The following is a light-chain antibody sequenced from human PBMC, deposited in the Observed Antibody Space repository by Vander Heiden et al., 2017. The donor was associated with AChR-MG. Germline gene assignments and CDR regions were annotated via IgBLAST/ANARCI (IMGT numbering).Light chain of an antibody. V-gene: IGKV1-5*03. CDR3: QQYLKFPHT. Sequence: DIQMTQSPSTLSAFVGDRIKVTCRASQNIGNRLAWYQQKPAIAPSLLIYRASTLDIGVPPRFSGSGSDTEFTLTISSLQAEDVATDYCQQYLKFPHTFGHGTKVDFK. CDR1: QNIGNR. CDR2: RAS. J-gene: IGKJ3*01.